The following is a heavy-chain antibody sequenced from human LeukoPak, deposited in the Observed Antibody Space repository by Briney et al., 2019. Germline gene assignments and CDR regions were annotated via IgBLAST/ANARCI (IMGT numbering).Heavy chain of an antibody. CDR3: AKGTQRGNSGWGYFIDY. V-gene: IGHV3-9*01. Sequence: GGSLRLSCEASGFKFDEYVMHWVRQAPGKGLEWVSGINWNSGSIDYADSVKGRFTISRDNAKNFLYVQMNNLRAEDTALYYCAKGTQRGNSGWGYFIDYWGQGTLVTASS. CDR2: INWNSGSI. J-gene: IGHJ4*02. CDR1: GFKFDEYV. D-gene: IGHD3-10*01.